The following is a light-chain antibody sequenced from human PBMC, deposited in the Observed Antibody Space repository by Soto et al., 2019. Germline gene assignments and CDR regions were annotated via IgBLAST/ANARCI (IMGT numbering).Light chain of an antibody. CDR2: EVN. Sequence: QSVLTQPPSVSGSPGQSVTISCTGTSSYVGSYNRVSWYQQPPGTAPKLMIYEVNNRPSGVPDRFSGSKSGNMASLTISGLQAEDEADYYCSSYTSNRTYVFGPGTKVTVL. V-gene: IGLV2-18*02. CDR3: SSYTSNRTYV. J-gene: IGLJ1*01. CDR1: SSYVGSYNR.